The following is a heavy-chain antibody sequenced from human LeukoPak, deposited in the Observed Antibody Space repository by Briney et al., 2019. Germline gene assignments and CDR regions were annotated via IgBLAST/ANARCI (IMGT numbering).Heavy chain of an antibody. CDR1: GFAMSHYG. D-gene: IGHD6-13*01. J-gene: IGHJ4*02. CDR3: AKQSAGSAAWYSLHYDF. Sequence: GGSLRLSCAASGFAMSHYGVSWVRQAPGRGLEWVSSVDGGGGGTYYADSVKGRFTISRDNSKDTLYLQMNGLRAEDTAVYFCAKQSAGSAAWYSLHYDFWGQGTLVTVSS. V-gene: IGHV3-23*01. CDR2: VDGGGGGT.